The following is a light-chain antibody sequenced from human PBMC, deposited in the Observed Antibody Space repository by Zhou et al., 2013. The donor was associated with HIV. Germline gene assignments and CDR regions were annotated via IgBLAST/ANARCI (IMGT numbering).Light chain of an antibody. CDR2: KAS. CDR1: QSISSW. J-gene: IGKJ1*01. CDR3: LQHNDYPRT. V-gene: IGKV1-5*03. Sequence: DIQMTQSPSTLSASVGDRVTITCRASQSISSWLAWYQQKPGKAPKLLIYKASNLESGVPSRFSASGSGTEFTLTISSLQPEDFATYYCLQHNDYPRTFGQGTKVE.